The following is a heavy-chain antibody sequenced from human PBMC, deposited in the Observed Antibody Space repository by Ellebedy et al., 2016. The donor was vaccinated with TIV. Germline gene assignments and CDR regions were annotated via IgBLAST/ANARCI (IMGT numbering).Heavy chain of an antibody. CDR3: ARADDYRGDDY. J-gene: IGHJ4*02. CDR1: GFTFSSYD. V-gene: IGHV3-13*01. D-gene: IGHD3-16*01. CDR2: IGTAGDT. Sequence: GGSLRLXCAASGFTFSSYDMHWVRQATGKGLEWVSAIGTAGDTYYPGSVKGRFTISRENAKNSLYLQMNSLRAGDTAVYYCARADDYRGDDYWGQGTLVTVSS.